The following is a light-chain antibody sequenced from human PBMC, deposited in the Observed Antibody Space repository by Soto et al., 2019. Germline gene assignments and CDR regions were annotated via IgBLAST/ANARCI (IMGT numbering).Light chain of an antibody. CDR3: QQSFRTPYS. CDR1: QTINKN. Sequence: DIQMTQSPSSLSASVGDRVTITCRASQTINKNLNWYQQTPGKAPNLLNYSASVFQSGVPSRFSGSGSRTELTLTISGLPPEDFATCYCQQSFRTPYSYGQWTDLEI. CDR2: SAS. J-gene: IGKJ2*01. V-gene: IGKV1-39*01.